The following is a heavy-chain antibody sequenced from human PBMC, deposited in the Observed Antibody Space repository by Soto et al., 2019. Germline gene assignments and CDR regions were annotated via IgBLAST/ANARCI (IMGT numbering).Heavy chain of an antibody. CDR1: GFTFSSYE. V-gene: IGHV3-48*03. CDR2: ISSSGSTI. J-gene: IGHJ4*02. CDR3: ARGLQLSPRHTGDDYDY. D-gene: IGHD7-27*01. Sequence: GGSLRLSCAASGFTFSSYEMNWVRQAPGKGLEWVSYISSSGSTIYYADSVKGGFTISRSNAKNSLYLQMNSRRAEDTAFFSCARGLQLSPRHTGDDYDYWGQGTLVTVSS.